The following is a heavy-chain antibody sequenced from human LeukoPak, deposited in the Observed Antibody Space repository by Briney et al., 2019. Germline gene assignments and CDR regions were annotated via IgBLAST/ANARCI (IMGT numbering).Heavy chain of an antibody. V-gene: IGHV3-15*01. D-gene: IGHD6-13*01. Sequence: PGGSLRLSCAASGFTFSNAWMSWVRQAPGKGLEWVGRIKSNTDGGTTDYAAPVKGRFTISRDDSKNTLYLQMNSLKTEDTAVYYCTTAGYSRYAGGQGTLVTVSS. J-gene: IGHJ4*02. CDR1: GFTFSNAW. CDR3: TTAGYSRYA. CDR2: IKSNTDGGTT.